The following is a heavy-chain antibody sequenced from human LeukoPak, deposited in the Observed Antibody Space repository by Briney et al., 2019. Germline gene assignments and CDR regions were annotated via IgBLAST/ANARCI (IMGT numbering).Heavy chain of an antibody. CDR3: AKDHSTGYYYFDY. D-gene: IGHD3-22*01. V-gene: IGHV3-23*01. CDR1: GFTFSDDA. J-gene: IGHJ4*02. Sequence: GGSLRLSCAAAGFTFSDDAMSWVRQAPGKGLEWVSVISSSGGSAYYADSVKGRFTISRDNSKNTLSLQMNSLRAEDTAVYYCAKDHSTGYYYFDYWGQGTLVTVSS. CDR2: ISSSGGSA.